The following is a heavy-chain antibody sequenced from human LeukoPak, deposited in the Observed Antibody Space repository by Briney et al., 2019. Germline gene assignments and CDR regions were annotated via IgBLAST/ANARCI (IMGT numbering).Heavy chain of an antibody. Sequence: PSETLSLTCAVYGGSFSGYYWSWIRQPPGEGLEWIGEINHSGSTNYNPSLKSRVIMSVDTSKNQFSLKLSSVTAADTAVYYCARGSDSSPINPYYYYYYMDVWGKGTAVTVSS. CDR1: GGSFSGYY. CDR3: ARGSDSSPINPYYYYYYMDV. D-gene: IGHD6-13*01. V-gene: IGHV4-34*01. J-gene: IGHJ6*03. CDR2: INHSGST.